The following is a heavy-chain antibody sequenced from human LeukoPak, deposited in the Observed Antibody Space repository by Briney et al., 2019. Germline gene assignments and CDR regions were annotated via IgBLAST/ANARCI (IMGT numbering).Heavy chain of an antibody. CDR2: IYYSGST. Sequence: SETLSLTCTVSGGSISSSSYYWGWIRQPPGKGLEWIGSIYYSGSTYYNPSLKSRVTISVDTSKNQFSLKLSSVTAADTAAYYCARVVEYSSSSFDYWGQGTLVTVSS. V-gene: IGHV4-39*07. J-gene: IGHJ4*02. CDR1: GGSISSSSYY. D-gene: IGHD6-6*01. CDR3: ARVVEYSSSSFDY.